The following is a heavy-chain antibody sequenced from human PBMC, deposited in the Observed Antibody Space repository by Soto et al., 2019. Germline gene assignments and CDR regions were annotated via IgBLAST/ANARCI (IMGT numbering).Heavy chain of an antibody. J-gene: IGHJ4*02. CDR1: GFTFSNYA. V-gene: IGHV3-23*05. D-gene: IGHD3-16*01. Sequence: GGSLRFSCIASGFTFSNYAMIWVRQAPGKGPEWVSSIEISGRATYYADPVKGRFTISRDDSKNALYLQMNSLRAEDTAVYFCAKGDGGYFDHWGQGSLVTVSS. CDR2: IEISGRAT. CDR3: AKGDGGYFDH.